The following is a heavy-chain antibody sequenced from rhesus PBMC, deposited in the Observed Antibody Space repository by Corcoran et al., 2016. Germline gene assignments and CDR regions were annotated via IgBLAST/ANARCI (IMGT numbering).Heavy chain of an antibody. V-gene: IGHV4-80*01. CDR1: GASLRSYW. CDR3: ARIAVVVEYGLDS. J-gene: IGHJ6*01. D-gene: IGHD2-21*01. Sequence: QVQLQESGPGLVKTSETLSLSCAVYGASLRSYWWICILTPPCTGLKWIGEKNGNSRSDNDNPALKRRGTIAKDADKNQGTLKRSDVTAADTAVDYCARIAVVVEYGLDSGGQGVVVTVSA. CDR2: KNGNSRSD.